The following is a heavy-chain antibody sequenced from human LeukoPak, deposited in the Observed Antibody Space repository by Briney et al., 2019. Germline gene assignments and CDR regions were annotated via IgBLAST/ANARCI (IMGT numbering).Heavy chain of an antibody. CDR1: GYTFTSYG. CDR2: ISAYNGNT. Sequence: ASVKVSCKASGYTFTSYGISWVRQAPGQGLEWMGWISAYNGNTNYAQKLQGRVTMTTDTSTSTAYMELRSLRSDDTAVYYCARDEHKDILTGWGFYYYYYGMDVWGQGTTVTVSS. V-gene: IGHV1-18*01. D-gene: IGHD3-9*01. J-gene: IGHJ6*02. CDR3: ARDEHKDILTGWGFYYYYYGMDV.